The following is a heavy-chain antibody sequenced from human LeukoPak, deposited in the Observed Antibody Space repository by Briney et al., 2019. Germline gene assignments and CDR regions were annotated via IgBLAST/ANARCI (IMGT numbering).Heavy chain of an antibody. CDR2: FLPIFGTT. J-gene: IGHJ4*02. V-gene: IGHV1-69*13. CDR3: VRGRDGYNHFDS. CDR1: GGAFSRLD. Sequence: SVKVSCKASGGAFSRLDLSWVRQAPGRGLEWMGGFLPIFGTTNYAHKFQGRVTITADEATSTAYMDLTSLKSDDTAVYYCVRGRDGYNHFDSWGQGTQVTVSS. D-gene: IGHD5-24*01.